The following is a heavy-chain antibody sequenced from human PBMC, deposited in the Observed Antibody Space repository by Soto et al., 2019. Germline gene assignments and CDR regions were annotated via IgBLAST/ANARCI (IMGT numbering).Heavy chain of an antibody. CDR3: ASLKGCSYGYDYHYGLDV. V-gene: IGHV3-74*01. D-gene: IGHD5-18*01. CDR2: INSDGSST. CDR1: GFTFSSYW. Sequence: EVQLVESGGGLVQPGGSLRLSCAASGFTFSSYWMHWVRQAPGKGLVWVSRINSDGSSTSYADSVKGRFTISRDHAKNTLYLQMNSLRAEDTAVYYCASLKGCSYGYDYHYGLDVWGQGTTVTVSS. J-gene: IGHJ6*02.